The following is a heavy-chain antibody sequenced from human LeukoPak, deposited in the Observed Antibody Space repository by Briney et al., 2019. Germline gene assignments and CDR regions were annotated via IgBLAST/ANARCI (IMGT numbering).Heavy chain of an antibody. Sequence: GALRLSCAASGFTFSSYAMHWVRQAPGKGLEWVAVISYDGSNKYYADSVKGRFTISRDNSKNTLYLQMNSLRAEDTAVYYCAMPLYSYGPFDYWGQGTLVTVSS. CDR2: ISYDGSNK. V-gene: IGHV3-30-3*01. D-gene: IGHD5-18*01. CDR1: GFTFSSYA. J-gene: IGHJ4*02. CDR3: AMPLYSYGPFDY.